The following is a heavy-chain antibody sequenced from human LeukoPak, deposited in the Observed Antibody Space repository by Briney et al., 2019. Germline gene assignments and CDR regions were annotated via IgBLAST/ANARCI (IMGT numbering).Heavy chain of an antibody. D-gene: IGHD3-3*01. V-gene: IGHV1-2*02. CDR1: GYTFSHYY. J-gene: IGHJ4*02. CDR3: ARHNYDFDFDS. Sequence: ASVTVSCKASGYTFSHYYIHWVRQAPGQGLEWMGWISPKSGGTNYAQNFQGRATMTRDTSIHTAYMELSRLRPDDTVVYYCARHNYDFDFDSWGQGALVTVSS. CDR2: ISPKSGGT.